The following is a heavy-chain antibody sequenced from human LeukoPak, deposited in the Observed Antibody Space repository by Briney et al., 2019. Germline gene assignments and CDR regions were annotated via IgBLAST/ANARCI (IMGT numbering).Heavy chain of an antibody. J-gene: IGHJ4*02. Sequence: SQTLALTCAISGDSVSSNSAAWNWIRQSPSRGLEWLGRTYYRSKWYTYYAVSVKSRISINRDTSKNQISLQLNSVTPEDTAVYYCARSTGPIDYWGQGTLVTVSS. CDR1: GDSVSSNSAA. V-gene: IGHV6-1*01. D-gene: IGHD1-1*01. CDR3: ARSTGPIDY. CDR2: TYYRSKWYT.